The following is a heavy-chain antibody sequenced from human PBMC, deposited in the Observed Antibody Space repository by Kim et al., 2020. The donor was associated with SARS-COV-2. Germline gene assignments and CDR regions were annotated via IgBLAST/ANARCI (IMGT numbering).Heavy chain of an antibody. Sequence: TYHADSVKGRFTISRDNTKKSLYLQMNSLRTEDTAVYYCARAHLDVYDIWGRGTMVIVSS. V-gene: IGHV3-11*05. CDR3: ARAHLDVYDI. D-gene: IGHD1-1*01. J-gene: IGHJ3*02. CDR2: T.